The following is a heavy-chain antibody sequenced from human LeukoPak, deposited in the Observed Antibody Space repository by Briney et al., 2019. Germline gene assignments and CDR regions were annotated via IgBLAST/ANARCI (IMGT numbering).Heavy chain of an antibody. CDR3: TKDPLEYAYGDYVHYYYYMDV. Sequence: GGSLRLSCAASGFTFSSYGMHWVRQAPGKGLEWVAFIRCDGSNKYYADSVKGRFTISRDNSKNTLYLQMNNLRAEDTAVYYCTKDPLEYAYGDYVHYYYYMDVWGKGTTVTVSS. D-gene: IGHD4-17*01. V-gene: IGHV3-30*02. CDR2: IRCDGSNK. J-gene: IGHJ6*03. CDR1: GFTFSSYG.